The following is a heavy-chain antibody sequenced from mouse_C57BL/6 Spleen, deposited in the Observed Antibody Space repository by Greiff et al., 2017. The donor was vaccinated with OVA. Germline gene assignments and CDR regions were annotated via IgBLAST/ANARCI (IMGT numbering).Heavy chain of an antibody. CDR3: ARSYSYYYAMDY. D-gene: IGHD2-12*01. V-gene: IGHV1-81*01. CDR2: IYSRSGNN. Sequence: QVQLQQSGAELARPGASLKLSCTASGFTFTSYGISWVRQRPGQGLEWVGEIYSRSGNNYYNDTFQGKAPLTADKSSSTPYMELRSLTSEDSAIYICARSYSYYYAMDYWGQGTSVTVSS. CDR1: GFTFTSYG. J-gene: IGHJ4*01.